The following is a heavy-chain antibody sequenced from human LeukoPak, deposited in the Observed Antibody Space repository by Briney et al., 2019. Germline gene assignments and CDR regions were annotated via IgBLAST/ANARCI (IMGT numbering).Heavy chain of an antibody. D-gene: IGHD3-10*01. CDR3: VTHSMVRGFDY. J-gene: IGHJ4*02. Sequence: TSETLSLTCTVSGGSISNYYWGWIRQPPGEGLEWIGSIYYSGSTYYNPSLKSRVTISVDTSKNQFSLKLSSVTAADTAVYYCVTHSMVRGFDYWGQGTLVTVSS. CDR2: IYYSGST. V-gene: IGHV4-39*01. CDR1: GGSISNYY.